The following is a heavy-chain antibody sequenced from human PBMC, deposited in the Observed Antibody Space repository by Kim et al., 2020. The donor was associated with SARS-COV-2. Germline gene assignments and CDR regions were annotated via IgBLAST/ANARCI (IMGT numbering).Heavy chain of an antibody. CDR3: ARESRSSDDYYYGMDV. CDR1: GYSFTSYW. V-gene: IGHV5-10-1*01. Sequence: GESLKISCKGSGYSFTSYWISWVRQMPGKGLEWMGRIDPSDSYTNYSPSFQGHVTIPADKSISPAYLQWSSLKASDTAMYYCARESRSSDDYYYGMDVWGQGTTVTVSS. D-gene: IGHD6-19*01. CDR2: IDPSDSYT. J-gene: IGHJ6*02.